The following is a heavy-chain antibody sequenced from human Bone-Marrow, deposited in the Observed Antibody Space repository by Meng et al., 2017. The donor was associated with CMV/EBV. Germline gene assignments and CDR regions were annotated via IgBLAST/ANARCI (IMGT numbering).Heavy chain of an antibody. D-gene: IGHD6-6*01. J-gene: IGHJ3*02. V-gene: IGHV3-20*04. CDR2: INWNGGST. CDR3: ATDLGKIASRPGAFNI. Sequence: GGSLRLSCAASGFTFDDYGMSWVRQAPGKGLEWVSGINWNGGSTGYADSVKGRFTISRDNAKNSLYLQMNSLRAEDTAVYYCATDLGKIASRPGAFNIWGQGTMVTVSS. CDR1: GFTFDDYG.